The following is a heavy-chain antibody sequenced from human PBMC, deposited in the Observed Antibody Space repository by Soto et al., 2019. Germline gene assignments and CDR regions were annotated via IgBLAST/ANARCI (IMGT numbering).Heavy chain of an antibody. Sequence: SETLSLTCAVYGGSFSSYHWSWIRQTPGKGLEWIGEINHLTTTNYNPSLKSRVIISLDTPKNQFSLELSSVTAADTAVYYCARGYDTALAPIFWGQGILVTVSS. V-gene: IGHV4-34*01. CDR1: GGSFSSYH. CDR3: ARGYDTALAPIF. CDR2: INHLTTT. D-gene: IGHD5-18*01. J-gene: IGHJ4*02.